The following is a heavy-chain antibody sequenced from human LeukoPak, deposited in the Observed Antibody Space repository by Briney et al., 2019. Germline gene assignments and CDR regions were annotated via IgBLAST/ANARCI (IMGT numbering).Heavy chain of an antibody. CDR1: GFTFTSSA. Sequence: SVKVSCKASGFTFTSSAVQWVRQARGQRLEWIGWIVVGSGNTNYAQKFQERVTITRDMSTSTAYMELSSLRSEDTAVYYYAAVSDCSSTSCYTVYFDYWGQGTLVTVSS. CDR2: IVVGSGNT. J-gene: IGHJ4*02. D-gene: IGHD2-2*02. V-gene: IGHV1-58*01. CDR3: AAVSDCSSTSCYTVYFDY.